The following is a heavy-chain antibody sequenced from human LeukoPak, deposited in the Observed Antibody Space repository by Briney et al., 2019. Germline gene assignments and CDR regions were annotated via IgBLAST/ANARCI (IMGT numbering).Heavy chain of an antibody. CDR3: AKGSGRGYSYGLEY. V-gene: IGHV3-23*01. J-gene: IGHJ4*02. D-gene: IGHD5-18*01. Sequence: LXXSCVAXXXXXXXXXMTWXRXAXGXXPXXVXFISSSAGSTYYADSAKGRFTISRDNSKNTLYLQMNSLRAEDTAVYYCAKGSGRGYSYGLEYWGQGTLVTVSS. CDR1: XXXXXXXX. CDR2: ISSSAGST.